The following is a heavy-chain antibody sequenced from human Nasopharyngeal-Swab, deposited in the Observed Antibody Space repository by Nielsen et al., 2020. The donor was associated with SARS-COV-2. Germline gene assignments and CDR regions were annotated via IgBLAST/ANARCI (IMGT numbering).Heavy chain of an antibody. CDR2: IYSGGST. J-gene: IGHJ6*02. Sequence: GESLKISCAASGFTVSSNYMSWVRQAPGKGLEWVSVIYSGGSTYYADSVKGRFTISRDNSKNTLYLQMNSLRAEDTAVYYCARPFREPSRYYYGMDVWGQGTTVTVSS. D-gene: IGHD3-10*01. V-gene: IGHV3-53*01. CDR1: GFTVSSNY. CDR3: ARPFREPSRYYYGMDV.